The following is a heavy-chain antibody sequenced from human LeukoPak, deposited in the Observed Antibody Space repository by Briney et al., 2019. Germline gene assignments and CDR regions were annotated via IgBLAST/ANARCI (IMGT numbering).Heavy chain of an antibody. CDR1: GGPFNGYY. V-gene: IGHV4-34*01. CDR3: AGGGSYPTSNDY. J-gene: IGHJ4*02. CDR2: INHSGTT. Sequence: PSETLSLTCTIYGGPFNGYYWSWIRQPPGKGLEWIGEINHSGTTNYKPSLESRVTISVDTSKNQFSLKLSSMTAADTAVYYCAGGGSYPTSNDYWGQGTLVTVSS. D-gene: IGHD1-26*01.